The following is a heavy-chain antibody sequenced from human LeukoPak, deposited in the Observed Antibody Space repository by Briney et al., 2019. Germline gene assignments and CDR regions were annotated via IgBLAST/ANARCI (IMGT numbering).Heavy chain of an antibody. V-gene: IGHV3-64D*08. Sequence: GGSLRLSCSAAGLPFRSHAMHWVRQAPGKGLEYVSTINDDGSLTYYADSVKGRFTVSRVNSKNTVYLQMNNLRPDDSAVYNCLKGGWATIGPPKDWGQGTQVSVSS. D-gene: IGHD5-24*01. CDR1: GLPFRSHA. CDR3: LKGGWATIGPPKD. J-gene: IGHJ4*02. CDR2: INDDGSLT.